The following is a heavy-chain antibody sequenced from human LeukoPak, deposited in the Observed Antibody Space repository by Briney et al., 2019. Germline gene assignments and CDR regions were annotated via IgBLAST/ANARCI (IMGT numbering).Heavy chain of an antibody. D-gene: IGHD2-2*01. CDR3: ATDCTSSSCLQSDH. J-gene: IGHJ4*02. Sequence: PGGSLRLSCVASGFTLSTYEMIWVRQAPGKGLEWVSYISSSSTNKYYADSVEGRFTISRDNAKNSLYLQMNSLRAEDTAIYYCATDCTSSSCLQSDHWGQGALVTVSS. CDR1: GFTLSTYE. CDR2: ISSSSTNK. V-gene: IGHV3-48*03.